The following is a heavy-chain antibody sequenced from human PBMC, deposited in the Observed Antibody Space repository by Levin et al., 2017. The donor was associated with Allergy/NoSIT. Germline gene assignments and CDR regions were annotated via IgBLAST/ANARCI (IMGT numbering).Heavy chain of an antibody. CDR1: GGTFRSYT. V-gene: IGHV1-69*02. D-gene: IGHD3-10*01. Sequence: SVKVSCRASGGTFRSYTFTWVRQAPGQGLEWMGRIIPTLGVTNYAQKFQGRLTLTADKSTTTVYMDLTSLRSDDTAVYYCAKGGHWELVASGTNALDVWGQGTMLTVSS. CDR2: IIPTLGVT. J-gene: IGHJ3*01. CDR3: AKGGHWELVASGTNALDV.